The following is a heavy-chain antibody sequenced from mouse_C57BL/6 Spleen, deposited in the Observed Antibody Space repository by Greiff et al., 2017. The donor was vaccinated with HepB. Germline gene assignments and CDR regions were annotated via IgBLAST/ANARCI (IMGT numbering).Heavy chain of an antibody. J-gene: IGHJ3*01. CDR3: ARQLRLHSWFAY. Sequence: VQLQQSGTELVKPGASVKLSCKASGYTFTSYWMHWVKQRPGQGLEWIGNINPSNGGTNYNEKFKSKATLTVDKSSSTAYMQLSSLTSEDSAVYYCARQLRLHSWFAYWGQGTLVTVSA. CDR2: INPSNGGT. CDR1: GYTFTSYW. V-gene: IGHV1-53*01. D-gene: IGHD3-2*02.